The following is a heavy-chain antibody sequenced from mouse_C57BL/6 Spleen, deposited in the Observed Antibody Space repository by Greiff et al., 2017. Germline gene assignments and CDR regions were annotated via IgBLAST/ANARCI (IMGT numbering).Heavy chain of an antibody. J-gene: IGHJ4*01. CDR1: GYTFTSYG. D-gene: IGHD1-1*01. CDR2: IYPRSGNT. V-gene: IGHV1-81*01. CDR3: ARDGMYYYGSSYSYYSMDY. Sequence: VQLQQSGAELARPGASVKLSCKASGYTFTSYGISWVKQRTGQGLEWIGEIYPRSGNTSYNEKFKGKATLTADKSSSTAYMELRSLTSDDSAVYFCARDGMYYYGSSYSYYSMDYWGQGTSVTVSS.